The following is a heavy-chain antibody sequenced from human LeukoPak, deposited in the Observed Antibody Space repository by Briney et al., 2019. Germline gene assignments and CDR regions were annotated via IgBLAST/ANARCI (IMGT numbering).Heavy chain of an antibody. CDR3: AKDVENHRSHSAAARSDAFDI. CDR1: GFTFSSYA. J-gene: IGHJ3*02. CDR2: ISGSGGST. V-gene: IGHV3-23*01. D-gene: IGHD6-6*01. Sequence: GGSLRLSCAASGFTFSSYAMSWVRQAPGKGLEWVSAISGSGGSTYYADSVKGRFTISRDNSKNTLYLQMNSLRAEDTAVYYCAKDVENHRSHSAAARSDAFDIWGQGTMVTVSS.